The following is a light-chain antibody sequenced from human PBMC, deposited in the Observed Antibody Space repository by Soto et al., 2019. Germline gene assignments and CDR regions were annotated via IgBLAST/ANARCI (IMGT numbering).Light chain of an antibody. CDR3: QQTYAFPGT. V-gene: IGKV1-39*01. CDR2: TAS. J-gene: IGKJ1*01. CDR1: QGISDY. Sequence: DIRMTQSPSSLSASVGDTVTITCRASQGISDYLSWFQHKPGEAPTLLIFTASSLQGEVALRFSGAGSRTYFSLTISGLQPEDSATYYCQQTYAFPGTFGQGTRVDIK.